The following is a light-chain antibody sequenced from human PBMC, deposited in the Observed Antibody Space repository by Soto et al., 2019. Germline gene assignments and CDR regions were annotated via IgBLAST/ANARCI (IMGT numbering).Light chain of an antibody. CDR3: HQYGSSPRYT. J-gene: IGKJ2*01. Sequence: EIVLTQSPGTLSLSPGERATLSCRASQSVNSRFLAWYQQKPGQAPRLLIYSASSRASGIPDRFSGSGSGTDFTLTISRLEPEDFAVYYCHQYGSSPRYTFGQGTKLEIK. CDR2: SAS. CDR1: QSVNSRF. V-gene: IGKV3-20*01.